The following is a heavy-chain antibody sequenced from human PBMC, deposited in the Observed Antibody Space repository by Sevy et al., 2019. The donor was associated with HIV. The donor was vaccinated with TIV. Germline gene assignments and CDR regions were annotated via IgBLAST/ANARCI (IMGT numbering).Heavy chain of an antibody. J-gene: IGHJ3*02. Sequence: GGSLRLSCVASGFTFSSYAMNWVRQAPGKGLEWVSTIFRGGDGTYYADSVKGRFTISRDNSKDTVYLQLSSLRADDTAVYYCAGALYDSSGSFDALDIWGQGTMVTVSS. D-gene: IGHD3-22*01. V-gene: IGHV3-23*01. CDR3: AGALYDSSGSFDALDI. CDR1: GFTFSSYA. CDR2: IFRGGDGT.